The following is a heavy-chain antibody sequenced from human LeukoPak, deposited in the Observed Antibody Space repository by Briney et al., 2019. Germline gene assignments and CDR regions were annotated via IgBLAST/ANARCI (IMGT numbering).Heavy chain of an antibody. Sequence: SETLSLTCTVSGGSVSSGSYYWSWIRQPPGKGLEWIGYIHYSGSTNYNPSLKSRVTISVDTSKNQFSLQLSSVSAADTAVYYCARWDYYDSSGYLDYWGQGTLVTVSS. CDR3: ARWDYYDSSGYLDY. CDR2: IHYSGST. D-gene: IGHD3-22*01. J-gene: IGHJ4*02. CDR1: GGSVSSGSYY. V-gene: IGHV4-61*01.